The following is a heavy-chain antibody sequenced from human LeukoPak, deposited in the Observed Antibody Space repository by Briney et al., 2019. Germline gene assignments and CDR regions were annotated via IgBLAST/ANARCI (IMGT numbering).Heavy chain of an antibody. V-gene: IGHV1-8*01. J-gene: IGHJ4*02. CDR2: KNPNSGNT. D-gene: IGHD3-22*01. Sequence: ASVKVSCKASGYTFTSYDINWVRQATGQGLEWMGWKNPNSGNTGYAQKFQGRVTMTRNTSISTAYMELSSLRSEDTAVYYCARGHYDSSGYYPFDYWGQGTLVTVSS. CDR3: ARGHYDSSGYYPFDY. CDR1: GYTFTSYD.